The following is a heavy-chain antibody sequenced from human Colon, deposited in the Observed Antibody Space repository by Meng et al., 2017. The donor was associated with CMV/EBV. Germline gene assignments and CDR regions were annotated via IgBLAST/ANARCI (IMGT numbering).Heavy chain of an antibody. CDR2: ISSSGDET. CDR3: AKGPAYSGFWGGYDN. D-gene: IGHD3-3*01. CDR1: GLSFKSYA. V-gene: IGHV3-23*01. Sequence: GESLKISCAFSGLSFKSYAMTWVRQAPGQGLEWVAVISSSGDETYYADAVKGRFTVSRDNSNNTLHLQMHSLRAEDTAVYYCAKGPAYSGFWGGYDNWGQGTLVTVSS. J-gene: IGHJ4*02.